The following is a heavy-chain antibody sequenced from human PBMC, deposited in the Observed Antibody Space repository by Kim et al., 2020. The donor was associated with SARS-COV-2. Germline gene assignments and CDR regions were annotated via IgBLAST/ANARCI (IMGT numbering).Heavy chain of an antibody. CDR3: ARDSLVGAAFDY. CDR2: ISYDGSNK. D-gene: IGHD1-26*01. V-gene: IGHV3-33*05. CDR1: GFTFSSYG. J-gene: IGHJ4*02. Sequence: GGSLRLSCVASGFTFSSYGMHWVRQAPGKGLEWVAVISYDGSNKYYADSVKGRFTISRDNSKNTLYLQMNSLRAEDTAVYYCARDSLVGAAFDYWGQGTLVTVSS.